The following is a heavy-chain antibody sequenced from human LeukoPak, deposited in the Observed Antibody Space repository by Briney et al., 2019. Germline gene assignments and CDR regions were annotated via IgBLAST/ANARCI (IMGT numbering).Heavy chain of an antibody. V-gene: IGHV3-48*03. CDR3: ARDPYNGAYSEGYYYYFMDV. D-gene: IGHD1-1*01. CDR1: GFTFNTYE. Sequence: GGSLRLSCAASGFTFNTYEMTWVRQAPGKGLEWLSYISSSGFTIYYADSVRGRFSISRDNAKNSLYLQMNSLRVEDTAVYYCARDPYNGAYSEGYYYYFMDVWGKGTTVTVSS. CDR2: ISSSGFTI. J-gene: IGHJ6*03.